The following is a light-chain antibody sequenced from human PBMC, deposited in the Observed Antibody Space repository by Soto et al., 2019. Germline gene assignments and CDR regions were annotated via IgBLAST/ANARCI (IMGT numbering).Light chain of an antibody. CDR2: DAS. J-gene: IGKJ1*01. V-gene: IGKV3-15*01. CDR1: QSVTTY. CDR3: QQYDNWPQT. Sequence: EIVLTQSPDTLSLSPRERATLSCRASQSVTTYLAWYQQKPGQAPRLLIYDASTRATGIPARFSGTGSGTDFTLTVSSLQSEDFAVYYCQQYDNWPQTFGQGTKVDIK.